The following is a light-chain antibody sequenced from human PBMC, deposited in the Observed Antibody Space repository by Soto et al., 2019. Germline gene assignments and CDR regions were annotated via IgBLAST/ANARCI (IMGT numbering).Light chain of an antibody. J-gene: IGKJ5*01. V-gene: IGKV1-5*01. CDR3: PPSNRYWT. CDR1: QSIRRW. CDR2: DAS. Sequence: SQKTGGPSIGDAQLGDGVTSAFWVSQSIRRWLAWYQQKPGNAPKLLIFDASTLESGVPSRFSGRGSETEFSLTNSSPQPAYSAPYYCPPSNRYWTIGQGTRVEI.